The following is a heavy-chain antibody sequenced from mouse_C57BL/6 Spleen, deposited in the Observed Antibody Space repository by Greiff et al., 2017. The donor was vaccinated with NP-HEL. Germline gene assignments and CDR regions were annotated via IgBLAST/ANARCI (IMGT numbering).Heavy chain of an antibody. CDR2: IYWDDDK. J-gene: IGHJ4*01. CDR3: ARRGVTTGYAMDY. D-gene: IGHD1-1*01. Sequence: QVTLKESGPGILQSSQTLSLTCSFSGFSLSTSGMGVSWIRQPSGKGLEWLAHIYWDDDKRYNPSLKSRLTISKDTSRNQVFLKITSVDTADTATYDCARRGVTTGYAMDYWGQGTSVTVSS. V-gene: IGHV8-12*01. CDR1: GFSLSTSGMG.